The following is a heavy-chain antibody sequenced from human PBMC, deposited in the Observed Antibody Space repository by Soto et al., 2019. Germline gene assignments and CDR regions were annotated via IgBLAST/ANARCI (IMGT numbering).Heavy chain of an antibody. J-gene: IGHJ6*02. V-gene: IGHV4-4*07. CDR2: FYYSGNT. CDR3: ARMYNSGFYRPEGDYFFYGMDV. D-gene: IGHD6-19*01. Sequence: PXETLSLTCTVAGYSISDYYWSWIRQPAGRGLDWIGRFYYSGNTKSNPSLKSRVTMSADTSKNQFSLSLRSVTAADSAIYYCARMYNSGFYRPEGDYFFYGMDVWGQGTTVTVSS. CDR1: GYSISDYY.